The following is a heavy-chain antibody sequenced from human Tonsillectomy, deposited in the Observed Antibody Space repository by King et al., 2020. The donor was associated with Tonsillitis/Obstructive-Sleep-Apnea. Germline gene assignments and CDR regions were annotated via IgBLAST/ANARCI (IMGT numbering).Heavy chain of an antibody. CDR1: GGSFRGYY. D-gene: IGHD2-2*01. CDR2: INHSGST. J-gene: IGHJ4*02. Sequence: VQLQQWGAGLLKPSETLSLTCAVYGGSFRGYYWSWIRQPPGKGLEWIGEINHSGSTNYNPSLKSRVTISVDTSKNQFSLKLSSVTAADTAVYYCARRGGYCSSTNCYSPPANWGQGTLVTVSS. CDR3: ARRGGYCSSTNCYSPPAN. V-gene: IGHV4-34*01.